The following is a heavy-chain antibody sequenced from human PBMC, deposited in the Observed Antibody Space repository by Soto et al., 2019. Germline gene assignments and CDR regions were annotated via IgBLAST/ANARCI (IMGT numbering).Heavy chain of an antibody. CDR1: GFTFSSYS. CDR2: ISSGSIYI. CDR3: ARSSGGSGKLWNYYGIDV. Sequence: EVQLVESGGGLVKPGGSLRLSCAASGFTFSSYSMNWVRQAPGKGLEWVSSISSGSIYIYYADSVKGRFTISRDNAKNSLYLQMNSLRDEDTAVYYCARSSGGSGKLWNYYGIDVWGQGTTVNVSS. D-gene: IGHD3-10*01. J-gene: IGHJ6*02. V-gene: IGHV3-21*06.